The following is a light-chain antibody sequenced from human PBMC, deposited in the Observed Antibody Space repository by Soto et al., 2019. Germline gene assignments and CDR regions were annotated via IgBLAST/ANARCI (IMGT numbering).Light chain of an antibody. CDR3: QQYGSSPLT. V-gene: IGKV3-20*01. J-gene: IGKJ4*01. CDR1: QSISSSY. Sequence: EIVLTQSPGTLSLSPGERATLSCRASQSISSSYLAWYQHKPGQAPRLLIYGASSRASGIPDRFSGGGSGTDFTLTISRLEPEDFAVFYCQQYGSSPLTFGGGTKVDIK. CDR2: GAS.